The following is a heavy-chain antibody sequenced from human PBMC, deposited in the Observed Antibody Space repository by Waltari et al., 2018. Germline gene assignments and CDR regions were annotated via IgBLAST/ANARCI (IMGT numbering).Heavy chain of an antibody. CDR1: GASISSRSYC. D-gene: IGHD3-3*01. CDR3: ARDHFSDLWFGFNWFDP. V-gene: IGHV4-39*07. J-gene: IGHJ5*02. CDR2: FYYGGST. Sequence: QLQLQESGPGLVKPSETLSLTCTVSGASISSRSYCWGWIRQSPGKGLEWIGTFYYGGSTYYNPSRGSRVTISVDTSKNEFSLRLTSVTAADAAVYYCARDHFSDLWFGFNWFDPWGQGTLVSVSS.